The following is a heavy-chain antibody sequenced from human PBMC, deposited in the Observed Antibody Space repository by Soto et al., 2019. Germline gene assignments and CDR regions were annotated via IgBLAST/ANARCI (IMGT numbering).Heavy chain of an antibody. Sequence: PSETLSLTCTVSGGSISSRSYYWGWIRQPPGKGLEWIGTIYYSGNTYYNPSLKSRVTISIDTSKNQFSLKLSSVTAADTAVYYCARDYTSSYHYDSTNYGYFDFWGLGTLVTVSS. CDR2: IYYSGNT. CDR1: GGSISSRSYY. D-gene: IGHD3-22*01. V-gene: IGHV4-39*02. CDR3: ARDYTSSYHYDSTNYGYFDF. J-gene: IGHJ4*02.